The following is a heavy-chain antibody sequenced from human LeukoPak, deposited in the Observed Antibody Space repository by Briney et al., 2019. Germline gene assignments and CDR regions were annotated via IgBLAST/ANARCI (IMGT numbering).Heavy chain of an antibody. Sequence: PSETLSLTCTVSGGSISSGSYYWSWIRQPAGKGLEWIGRIYTSGSTNYNPSLKSRVTISVDTSKNQFSLKLSSVTAADTAVYYCARASPMDVCGKGTTVTVSS. CDR2: IYTSGST. CDR3: ARASPMDV. V-gene: IGHV4-61*02. J-gene: IGHJ6*03. CDR1: GGSISSGSYY.